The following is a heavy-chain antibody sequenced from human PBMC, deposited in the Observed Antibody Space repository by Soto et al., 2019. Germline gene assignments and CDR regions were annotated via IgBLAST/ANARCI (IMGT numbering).Heavy chain of an antibody. CDR3: ARDRRKLVVAATPYYFDY. CDR1: GGTFSSYA. J-gene: IGHJ4*02. V-gene: IGHV1-69*13. D-gene: IGHD2-15*01. CDR2: IIPIFGTA. Sequence: GASVKVSCKASGGTFSSYAISWVRQAPGQGLEWMGGIIPIFGTANYAQKFQGRVTITADESTSTAYMELSSLRSEDTAVYYCARDRRKLVVAATPYYFDYWGQGTLVTVSS.